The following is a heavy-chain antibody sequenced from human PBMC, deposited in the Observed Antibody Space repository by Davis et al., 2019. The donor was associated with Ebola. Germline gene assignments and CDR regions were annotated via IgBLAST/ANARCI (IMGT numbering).Heavy chain of an antibody. Sequence: PGGSLRLSCAASGFTFSSYTMNWVRQAPGKGLEWVSSISSGSTYIYFADSVKGRFTISRDNAKHSLYLQMNSLRAEDTAVYYCARETVNCGGDCLDYWGQGSLVTVSS. D-gene: IGHD2-21*02. CDR2: ISSGSTYI. CDR3: ARETVNCGGDCLDY. J-gene: IGHJ4*02. V-gene: IGHV3-21*01. CDR1: GFTFSSYT.